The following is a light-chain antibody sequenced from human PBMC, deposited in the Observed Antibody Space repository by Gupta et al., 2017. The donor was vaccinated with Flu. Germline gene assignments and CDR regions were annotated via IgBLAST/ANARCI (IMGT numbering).Light chain of an antibody. Sequence: SHELTQPPSVSVSAGQTASISCSGDELGDKYTFWYQQKAGQSPVVVIYQDSKRPSGIPERFSGSSSGNTATLTISGTQAMDEADYYCQAWDRTTVVFGGGTKVTVL. V-gene: IGLV3-1*01. CDR1: ELGDKY. J-gene: IGLJ2*01. CDR3: QAWDRTTVV. CDR2: QDS.